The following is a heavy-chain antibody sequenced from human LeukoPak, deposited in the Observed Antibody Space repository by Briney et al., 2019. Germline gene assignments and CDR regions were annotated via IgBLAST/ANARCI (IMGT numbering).Heavy chain of an antibody. Sequence: PGGSLRLSCAASGFAFNFYILNWVRHAPGKGLEWVSSISSSSSHIYYADSVRGRLTISRDNAKNSLYLQMNSLRGEDTALYYCARAGDYGDYGMDVWGQGTTVTVSS. D-gene: IGHD4-17*01. CDR2: ISSSSSHI. V-gene: IGHV3-21*01. CDR3: ARAGDYGDYGMDV. J-gene: IGHJ6*02. CDR1: GFAFNFYI.